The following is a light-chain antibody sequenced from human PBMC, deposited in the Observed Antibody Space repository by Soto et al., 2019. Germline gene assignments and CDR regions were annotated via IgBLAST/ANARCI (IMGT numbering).Light chain of an antibody. CDR3: QQSYSIPLT. CDR2: AAS. CDR1: QTTSTY. J-gene: IGKJ1*01. V-gene: IGKV1-39*01. Sequence: DIQMTQSPSSLSASVGDRVTITCRASQTTSTYLNWYQQKSGEAPKLLIYAASSLQSGVPARFSGSGSGTDFTLTISSLQPEDFATYYCQQSYSIPLTFGQGTKVQLK.